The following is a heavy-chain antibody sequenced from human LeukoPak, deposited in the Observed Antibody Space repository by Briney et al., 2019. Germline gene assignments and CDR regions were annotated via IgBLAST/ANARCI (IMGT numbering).Heavy chain of an antibody. CDR1: GYSISSGYY. D-gene: IGHD5-24*01. J-gene: IGHJ4*02. Sequence: SETLSLTCTVSGYSISSGYYWGWIRQPPGKGLEWIGSIYHSGSTYYNPSLKSRVTISVDTSKNQFSLKLSSVTAADTAVYYCARGGGYNDYWGQGTLVTVSS. V-gene: IGHV4-38-2*02. CDR2: IYHSGST. CDR3: ARGGGYNDY.